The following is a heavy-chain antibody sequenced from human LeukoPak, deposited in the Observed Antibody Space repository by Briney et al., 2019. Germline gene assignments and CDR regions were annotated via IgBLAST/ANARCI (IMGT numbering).Heavy chain of an antibody. J-gene: IGHJ4*02. V-gene: IGHV4-39*01. CDR2: IYYSGST. Sequence: SETLSLTCTVSGGSISSSSYYWGWIRQPPGKGLEWIGSIYYSGSTCYNPSLKSRATISVDTSKNQFSLKVSSVTAADTAVYYCASSFIAAAGTFFFDYWGQGTLVTVSS. D-gene: IGHD6-13*01. CDR3: ASSFIAAAGTFFFDY. CDR1: GGSISSSSYY.